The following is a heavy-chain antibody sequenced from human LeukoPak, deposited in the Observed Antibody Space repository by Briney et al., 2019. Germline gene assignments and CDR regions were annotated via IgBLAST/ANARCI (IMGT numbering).Heavy chain of an antibody. CDR2: INPNSGGT. CDR1: GYTFTGYY. V-gene: IGHV1-2*02. CDR3: AREPITSYYDSSGYFDY. D-gene: IGHD3-22*01. Sequence: GASVKVSCKASGYTFTGYYMHWVRQAPGQGLEWMGWINPNSGGTNYAQKFQGRVTMTRDTSISTAYMELSRLRSDDTAVYYCAREPITSYYDSSGYFDYWGQGTLVTVSS. J-gene: IGHJ4*02.